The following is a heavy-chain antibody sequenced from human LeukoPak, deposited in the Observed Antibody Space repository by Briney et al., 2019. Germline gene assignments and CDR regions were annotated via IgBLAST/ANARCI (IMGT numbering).Heavy chain of an antibody. D-gene: IGHD2-2*01. V-gene: IGHV4-61*08. CDR2: IYYSGST. J-gene: IGHJ6*02. CDR1: GGSISSGGYY. Sequence: SETLSLTCTVSGGSISSGGYYWSWIRQPPGKGLEWIGYIYYSGSTNYNPSLKSRVTISVDTSKNQFSLKLSSVTAADTAVYYCARDCSSASCTPAGLDVWGQGTAVTVSS. CDR3: ARDCSSASCTPAGLDV.